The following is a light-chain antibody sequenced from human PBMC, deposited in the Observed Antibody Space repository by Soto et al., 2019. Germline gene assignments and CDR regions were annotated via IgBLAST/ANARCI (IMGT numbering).Light chain of an antibody. CDR2: EVS. V-gene: IGLV2-18*02. J-gene: IGLJ1*01. Sequence: QSVLTQPPSVSGSPGQSVTISCSGTSSDVGSYNHVSWYQQAPGTAPKLMIYEVSNRPSGVPDRFSGSKSGNTASLTISGLQPEDEADYYCYTFTTSDTYVFGTGTKV. CDR3: YTFTTSDTYV. CDR1: SSDVGSYNH.